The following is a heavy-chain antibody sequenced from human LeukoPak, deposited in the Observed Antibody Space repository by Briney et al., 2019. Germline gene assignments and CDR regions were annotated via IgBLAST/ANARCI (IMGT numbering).Heavy chain of an antibody. D-gene: IGHD6-13*01. CDR3: ASSPGIAAAGTPMRSDY. V-gene: IGHV1-18*01. Sequence: ASVNVSFKSSVYTFTSYGISWVRQAPGQGREWMGCITAYNGNTNNAQKLQGRGTMTTDTSTSTAYMELRSLRCDDTAVYYCASSPGIAAAGTPMRSDYWGQGTLVTVSS. J-gene: IGHJ4*02. CDR2: ITAYNGNT. CDR1: VYTFTSYG.